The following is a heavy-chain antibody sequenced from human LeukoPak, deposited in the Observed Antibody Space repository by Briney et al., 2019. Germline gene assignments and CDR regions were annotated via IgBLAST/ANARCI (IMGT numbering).Heavy chain of an antibody. CDR3: ARGGVGTNKVGFDY. Sequence: SQTLSLTCATSGDSVSNNSATWNWIRQSPSRGLEWLGRTYFRSKWYYDYALSVKSRITINPDTSKNQFSLQLNSVTPEDTAVYYCARGGVGTNKVGFDYWGQGTLVTVSS. CDR2: TYFRSKWYY. D-gene: IGHD1-26*01. CDR1: GDSVSNNSAT. J-gene: IGHJ4*02. V-gene: IGHV6-1*01.